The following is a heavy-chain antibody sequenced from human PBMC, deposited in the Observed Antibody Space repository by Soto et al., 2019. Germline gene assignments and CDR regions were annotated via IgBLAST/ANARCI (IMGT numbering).Heavy chain of an antibody. CDR3: ARANYYGSGSYSKRMNWFDP. J-gene: IGHJ5*02. V-gene: IGHV4-34*01. CDR1: GGSFSGYY. CDR2: INHSGST. D-gene: IGHD3-10*01. Sequence: SETLSLTCAVYGGSFSGYYWSWIRQPPGKGLEWIGEINHSGSTNYNPSLKSRVTISVDTSKNQFSLKLSSVTAADTAVYYCARANYYGSGSYSKRMNWFDPWGQGTLVTVSS.